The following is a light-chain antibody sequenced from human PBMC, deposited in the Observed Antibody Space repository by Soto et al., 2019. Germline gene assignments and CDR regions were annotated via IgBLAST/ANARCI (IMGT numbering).Light chain of an antibody. J-gene: IGLJ2*01. CDR1: SGHSSYI. CDR3: ETWDSNTRV. V-gene: IGLV4-60*02. CDR2: LEGSGNY. Sequence: QLVLTQSSSASASLGSSVKLTCTLSSGHSSYIIAWHQQQPGKAPRYLMKLEGSGNYNKGSGVPDRFSGSSSGADRYLTISTLQFEDEADYYCETWDSNTRVFGGGTKLTVL.